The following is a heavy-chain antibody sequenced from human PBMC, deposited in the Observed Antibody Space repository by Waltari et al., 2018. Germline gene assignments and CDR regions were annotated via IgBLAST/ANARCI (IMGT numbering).Heavy chain of an antibody. Sequence: VQLVQSGAEVKKPGASVRVACKASGYRCTSFDIYWVRQAAGQGLEWMGWMNPDSGNTGYAEKFQGRVTMTRDTSISTAYMELSSLRSEDTAVYYCAREFYYSDAFTGVWGQGTLVTVSS. CDR2: MNPDSGNT. CDR3: AREFYYSDAFTGV. CDR1: GYRCTSFD. D-gene: IGHD4-17*01. J-gene: IGHJ4*02. V-gene: IGHV1-8*01.